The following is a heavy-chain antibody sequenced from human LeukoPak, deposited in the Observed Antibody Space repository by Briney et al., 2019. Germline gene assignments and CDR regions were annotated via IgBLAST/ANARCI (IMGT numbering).Heavy chain of an antibody. V-gene: IGHV1-2*02. CDR2: INPNSGGT. D-gene: IGHD2-2*02. Sequence: ASVKVSCKASGGTFSSYAISWVRQAPGQGLEWMGWINPNSGGTNYAQKFQGRVTMTRDTSISTAYMELSRLRSDDTAVYYCASKYLGYCSSTSCYTEDYWGQGTLVTVSS. J-gene: IGHJ4*02. CDR3: ASKYLGYCSSTSCYTEDY. CDR1: GGTFSSYA.